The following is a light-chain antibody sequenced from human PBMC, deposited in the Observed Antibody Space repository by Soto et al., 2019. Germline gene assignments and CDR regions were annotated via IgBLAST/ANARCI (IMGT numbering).Light chain of an antibody. J-gene: IGKJ5*01. V-gene: IGKV1-9*01. CDR2: AAS. CDR1: QGISSY. CDR3: QQLNSYPLIT. Sequence: DIQLTQSRSFLSASVGDRSTSTCRASQGISSYLAWYQQKPGKAPKLLIYAASTLQSGVPSRFSGSGSGTEFTLTISSLQPEDFATYYCQQLNSYPLITFGQGTRLEIK.